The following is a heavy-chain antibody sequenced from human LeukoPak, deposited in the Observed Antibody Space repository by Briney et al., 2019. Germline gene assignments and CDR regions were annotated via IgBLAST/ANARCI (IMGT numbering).Heavy chain of an antibody. CDR1: GGSINSHY. V-gene: IGHV4-59*08. CDR2: IYYTGKI. D-gene: IGHD6-19*01. Sequence: PSETLSLTCAVSGGSINSHYWGWIRQPPGKGLQWIGDIYYTGKINYNPSLKSRVTITLDTSNDHLSLNLTSVLAADTAIYYCVRRDTGWNYFDYWGQGILVTVSS. CDR3: VRRDTGWNYFDY. J-gene: IGHJ4*02.